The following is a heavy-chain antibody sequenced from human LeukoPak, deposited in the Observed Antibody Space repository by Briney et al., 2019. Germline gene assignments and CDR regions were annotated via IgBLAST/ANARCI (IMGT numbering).Heavy chain of an antibody. CDR2: IIPIFGTA. D-gene: IGHD3-3*01. V-gene: IGHV1-69*13. J-gene: IGHJ5*02. CDR3: ASGRPYDFWSGSPFDP. Sequence: GASVKVSCKASGGTFSSYAISWVRQAPGQGLEWMGGIIPIFGTANYAQKFQGRGTITADESTSTAYMELSSLRSEDTAVYYCASGRPYDFWSGSPFDPWGQGTLVTVSS. CDR1: GGTFSSYA.